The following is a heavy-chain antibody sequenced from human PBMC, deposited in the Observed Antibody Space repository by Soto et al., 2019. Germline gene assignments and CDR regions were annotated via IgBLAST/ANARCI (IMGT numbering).Heavy chain of an antibody. CDR3: ARDGTLYDSSAYYYLY. D-gene: IGHD3-22*01. J-gene: IGHJ4*02. V-gene: IGHV1-69*01. CDR1: GGTFSRYT. CDR2: ITPMFGTP. Sequence: QVQLVQSGAEVKKPGSSVKVSCTASGGTFSRYTITWVRQAPGQGLEWMGGITPMFGTPNYAQKFQGRVTITTDESTSTDYMELSSLRSEDTAMYYCARDGTLYDSSAYYYLYWGQGTLVTVSS.